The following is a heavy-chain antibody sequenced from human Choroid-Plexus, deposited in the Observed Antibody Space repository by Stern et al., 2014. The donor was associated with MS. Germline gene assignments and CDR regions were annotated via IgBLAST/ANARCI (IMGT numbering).Heavy chain of an antibody. Sequence: VQLVESGAEVKKPGASVKVSCKTSGYIFTGYYIHWVRQAPGQGLEWMAWINPNNGGPKYAQKFQGRVTMSRDTSIITAYVELSSLTSDDTAVYYCARDQRGITIFGVVTDYYYLGMDVWGQGTTVTVSS. D-gene: IGHD3-3*01. J-gene: IGHJ6*02. CDR1: GYIFTGYY. CDR2: INPNNGGP. V-gene: IGHV1-2*02. CDR3: ARDQRGITIFGVVTDYYYLGMDV.